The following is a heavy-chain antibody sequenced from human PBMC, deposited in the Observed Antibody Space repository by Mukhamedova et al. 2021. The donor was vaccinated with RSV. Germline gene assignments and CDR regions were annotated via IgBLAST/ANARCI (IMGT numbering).Heavy chain of an antibody. CDR2: VYTSGSN. D-gene: IGHD3-10*02. Sequence: WSWIRQPAGKGLEWIGRVYTSGSNNYNASLSSRVTISIDRSNNQFSLTLSSVTAADTAIYYCARELMFGFDYWGQGKQVTVSS. V-gene: IGHV4-4*07. J-gene: IGHJ4*02. CDR3: ARELMFGFDY.